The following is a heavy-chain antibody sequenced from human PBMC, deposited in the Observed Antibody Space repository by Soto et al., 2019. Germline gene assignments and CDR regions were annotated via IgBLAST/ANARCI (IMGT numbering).Heavy chain of an antibody. CDR2: VSGDNGHT. CDR1: GCTFTTYA. D-gene: IGHD6-19*01. CDR3: ATGDGSGPIHY. V-gene: IGHV1-18*04. Sequence: ASVKVSCKASGCTFTTYAITWMRQAPGQGLEWMGWVSGDNGHTNYEQKFQGRVTMTTDPSTSTAYMELRSLRSGDTAVYYCATGDGSGPIHYWGQGTLVTVSS. J-gene: IGHJ4*02.